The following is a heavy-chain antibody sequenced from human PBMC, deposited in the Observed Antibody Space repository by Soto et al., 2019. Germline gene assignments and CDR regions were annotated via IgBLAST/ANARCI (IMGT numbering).Heavy chain of an antibody. CDR2: ISYDGTNK. CDR1: GFTFSDYA. CDR3: AREPAFSRGTKDC. D-gene: IGHD1-26*01. V-gene: IGHV3-30*04. J-gene: IGHJ4*02. Sequence: QVQLVESGGGVVQPGRSLRLSCAVSGFTFSDYAMHWVRQAPGKGLEWVAIISYDGTNKYYADSVKGRFTISRDDSENTLYLQMNSQRAEDTAVYYCAREPAFSRGTKDCWGQGTLVTVSS.